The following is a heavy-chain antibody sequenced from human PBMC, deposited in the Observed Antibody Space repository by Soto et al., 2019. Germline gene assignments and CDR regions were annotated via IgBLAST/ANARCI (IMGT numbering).Heavy chain of an antibody. D-gene: IGHD6-13*01. CDR2: ISAYNGNT. J-gene: IGHJ4*02. CDR1: GYTFTNYG. Sequence: GASVKFSCKASGYTFTNYGLSWVRQAPGQGLEWMGWISAYNGNTNYAQKFQGRVTMTTDTSTSTAYMELMSLRSDDTAVYYCARDDSSSWGKADYWGQGTLVTVSS. CDR3: ARDDSSSWGKADY. V-gene: IGHV1-18*04.